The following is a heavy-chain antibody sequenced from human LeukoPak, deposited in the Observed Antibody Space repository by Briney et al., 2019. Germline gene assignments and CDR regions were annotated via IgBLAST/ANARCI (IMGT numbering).Heavy chain of an antibody. CDR2: ISYDGSNK. J-gene: IGHJ3*02. V-gene: IGHV3-30*18. Sequence: TGGSLRLSCAASGFTFSSYGMHWVRQAPGKGLEWVAVISYDGSNKYYADSVKGRFTISRDNSKNTLYLQMNSLRAEDTAVYYCAKDPSSGYYNDAFDIWGQGTMVTVSS. CDR1: GFTFSSYG. CDR3: AKDPSSGYYNDAFDI. D-gene: IGHD3-22*01.